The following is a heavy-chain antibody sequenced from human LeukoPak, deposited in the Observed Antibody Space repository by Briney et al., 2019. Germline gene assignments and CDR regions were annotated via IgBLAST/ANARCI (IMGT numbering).Heavy chain of an antibody. CDR2: INPSGGST. CDR1: GYTFTSYY. V-gene: IGHV1-46*01. CDR3: ARVRGRLGYCSGGSCSTFDY. D-gene: IGHD2-15*01. Sequence: GASVKVSCKASGYTFTSYYMHWVRQAPGQGLEWMGIINPSGGSTSYAQKFQGRVTMTRDMSTGTVYMELSSLRSEDTAVYYCARVRGRLGYCSGGSCSTFDYWGQGTLVTVSS. J-gene: IGHJ4*02.